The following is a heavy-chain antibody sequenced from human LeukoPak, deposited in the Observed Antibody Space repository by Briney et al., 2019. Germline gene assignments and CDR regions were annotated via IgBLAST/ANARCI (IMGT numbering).Heavy chain of an antibody. CDR3: ARSSGVVVPAARIDY. CDR1: GFTFSSYD. J-gene: IGHJ4*02. CDR2: IGTAGDT. V-gene: IGHV3-13*01. D-gene: IGHD2-2*01. Sequence: GGSLRLSCAASGFTFSSYDMHWVRQATGKGLEWVSAIGTAGDTYYPGSVKGRFTISRENAKNALYLQMNSLRAGDTAVYYCARSSGVVVPAARIDYWAREPWSPSPQ.